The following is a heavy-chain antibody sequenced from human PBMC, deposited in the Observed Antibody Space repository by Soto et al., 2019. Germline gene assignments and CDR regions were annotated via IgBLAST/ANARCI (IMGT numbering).Heavy chain of an antibody. D-gene: IGHD2-2*02. CDR3: ARQVPAAIRLGWFDP. J-gene: IGHJ5*02. Sequence: PETLSLTCTVSGGSISRSTYCWGWIRQPPGKGLEWIGSIYYSGSTYYRPSLKSRVTISVDTSKNQFSLKLSSVTAADTAVYYCARQVPAAIRLGWFDPWGQGTLVTVSS. CDR1: GGSISRSTYC. CDR2: IYYSGST. V-gene: IGHV4-39*01.